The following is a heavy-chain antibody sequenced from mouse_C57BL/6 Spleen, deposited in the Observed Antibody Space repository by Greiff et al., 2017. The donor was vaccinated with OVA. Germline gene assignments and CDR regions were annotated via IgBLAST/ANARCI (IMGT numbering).Heavy chain of an antibody. CDR1: GFTFSSYA. J-gene: IGHJ2*01. Sequence: EVQLMESGAGLVKPGGSLKLSCAASGFTFSSYAMSWVRQSPEQRLEWVATISDGGGYTNYPDNVKGRFTIARDKATNTLYLQMSHLKSGDTAIYDSTRDNVMDYWGQGTTLTVSS. V-gene: IGHV5-4*01. CDR3: TRDNVMDY. CDR2: ISDGGGYT.